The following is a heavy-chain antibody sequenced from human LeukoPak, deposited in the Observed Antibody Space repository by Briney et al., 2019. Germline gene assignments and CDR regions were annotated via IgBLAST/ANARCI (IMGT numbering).Heavy chain of an antibody. V-gene: IGHV2-70*04. CDR3: ARMVISSYYFDY. D-gene: IGHD3-16*02. CDR1: GFSLSTRGMR. CDR2: IDWDDDK. J-gene: IGHJ4*02. Sequence: SGPTLVNPPQTLTLTCTFSGFSLSTRGMRVSWIRQPPGKALEWLARIDWDDDKFYSTSLKTRLTISKDTSKNQVVLTMTNMDPVDAATYYCARMVISSYYFDYWGQGTLVTVSS.